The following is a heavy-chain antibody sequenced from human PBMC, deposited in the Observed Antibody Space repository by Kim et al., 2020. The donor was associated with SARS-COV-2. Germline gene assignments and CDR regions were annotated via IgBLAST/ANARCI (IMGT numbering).Heavy chain of an antibody. D-gene: IGHD6-19*01. CDR2: ISTWNGNT. Sequence: ASVKGSCKASGYTFISSGITWVRQAPGQGLEWMGWISTWNGNTNYAQKLQGRVTMTIDTSTTTAYMELRSLTSDDTAVYYCARDHNSGSSAWYVDYWGQG. CDR3: ARDHNSGSSAWYVDY. J-gene: IGHJ4*02. CDR1: GYTFISSG. V-gene: IGHV1-18*01.